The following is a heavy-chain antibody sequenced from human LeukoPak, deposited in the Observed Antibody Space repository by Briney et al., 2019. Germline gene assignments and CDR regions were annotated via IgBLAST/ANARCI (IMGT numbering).Heavy chain of an antibody. CDR2: ISSSSSYM. V-gene: IGHV3-21*01. J-gene: IGHJ5*02. CDR3: AREWELHNWFDP. Sequence: GGSLRLSCAASGFTFSNYSMNWVRQAPGKGLEWVSFISSSSSYMYYADSVKGRFTISRDNAKNSLYPQMNSLRAEDTAVYYCAREWELHNWFDPWGQGTLVTVSS. D-gene: IGHD1-26*01. CDR1: GFTFSNYS.